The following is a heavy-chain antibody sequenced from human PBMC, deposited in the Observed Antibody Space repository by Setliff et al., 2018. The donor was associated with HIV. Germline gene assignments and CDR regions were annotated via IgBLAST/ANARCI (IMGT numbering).Heavy chain of an antibody. CDR1: GGSISTSSYS. V-gene: IGHV4-30-4*08. D-gene: IGHD3-9*01. CDR3: ARENGWLFGWFDP. Sequence: SETLSLTCTVSGGSISTSSYSWTWIRQPPGKALGWIGYIYYSGSTSYNGNTYYNPSLESRVTISGDTSKNQFSLKLSSVTAADTAVYYCARENGWLFGWFDPWGQGTLVTVSS. J-gene: IGHJ5*02. CDR2: IYYSGST.